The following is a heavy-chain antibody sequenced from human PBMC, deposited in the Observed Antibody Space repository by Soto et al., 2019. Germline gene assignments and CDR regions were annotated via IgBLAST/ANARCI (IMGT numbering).Heavy chain of an antibody. D-gene: IGHD6-13*01. V-gene: IGHV3-74*03. Sequence: DVQLVESGGGLAQPGGSLRLSCTASGFSFSTYWMHWVRQVPGKGPAWVSRISGDGNTTTYADSVKGRFTISRDNANNILYLEMNTLRAEDTAVYHCTRGPRVDSAGTGAHWGQGTLVTVSS. CDR1: GFSFSTYW. CDR2: ISGDGNTT. J-gene: IGHJ4*02. CDR3: TRGPRVDSAGTGAH.